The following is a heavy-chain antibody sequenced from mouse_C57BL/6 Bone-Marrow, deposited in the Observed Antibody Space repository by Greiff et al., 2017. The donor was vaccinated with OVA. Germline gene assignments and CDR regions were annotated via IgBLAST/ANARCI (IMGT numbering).Heavy chain of an antibody. CDR1: GFAFSSSW. CDR2: IYPGDGDT. J-gene: IGHJ2*01. V-gene: IGHV1-82*01. Sequence: QVQLQQSGPELVKPGASVKISCTASGFAFSSSWMNWVLQRPGKGLEWIGRIYPGDGDTNYNGKFTGKATLTADKSSSTAYMQLSSLTAEDAAVYFCARWPPLGYWGQGTTLTVSS. D-gene: IGHD6-1*01. CDR3: ARWPPLGY.